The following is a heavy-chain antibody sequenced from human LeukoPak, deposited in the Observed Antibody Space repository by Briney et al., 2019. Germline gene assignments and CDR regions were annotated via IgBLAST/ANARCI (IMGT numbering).Heavy chain of an antibody. Sequence: ASVKVSCKASGYTFTSYAMNWVRQAPGQGLEWMGWIDTNTGNPTYAQGFTGRFVFSLDTSVSTAYLQISSLKAEDTAVYYCAREVESSWYGGYYYGMDVWGQGTTVTVSS. J-gene: IGHJ6*02. CDR2: IDTNTGNP. CDR3: AREVESSWYGGYYYGMDV. D-gene: IGHD6-13*01. CDR1: GYTFTSYA. V-gene: IGHV7-4-1*02.